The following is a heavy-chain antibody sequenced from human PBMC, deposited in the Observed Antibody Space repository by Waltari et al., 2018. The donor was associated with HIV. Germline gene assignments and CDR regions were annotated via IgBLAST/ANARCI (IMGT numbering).Heavy chain of an antibody. J-gene: IGHJ4*02. V-gene: IGHV3-23*01. CDR2: ISGNGGST. CDR3: ARPGIPVGRHYFDF. Sequence: EVHLLESGGGLVRPGGSLRVSCAASGFSFSAYAMSWVRQAPGKGLEWVSAISGNGGSTFFADSVKGRFTISRDNSKNTLSLQLNSLRAEDTAVYYCARPGIPVGRHYFDFWGQGTLVTVSS. D-gene: IGHD6-19*01. CDR1: GFSFSAYA.